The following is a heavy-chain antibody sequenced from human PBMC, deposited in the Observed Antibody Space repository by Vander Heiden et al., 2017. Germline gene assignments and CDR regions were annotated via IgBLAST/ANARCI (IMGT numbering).Heavy chain of an antibody. CDR2: IYWNDDK. CDR1: GFSLSTSGVG. V-gene: IGHV2-5*01. Sequence: QITLKESSPTLVKPTQTITLTCTFSGFSLSTSGVGVGWIRQPPGKALEWLALIYWNDDKRYSPSLKSRLTITKDTSKNQVVLTMTNMDPVDTATYYCAHRGRGSSSWYQDYWGQGTLVTVSS. D-gene: IGHD6-13*01. J-gene: IGHJ4*02. CDR3: AHRGRGSSSWYQDY.